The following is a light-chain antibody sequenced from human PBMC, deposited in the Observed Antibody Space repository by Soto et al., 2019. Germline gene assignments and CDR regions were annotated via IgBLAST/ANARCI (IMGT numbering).Light chain of an antibody. CDR1: SSDIGTYNL. V-gene: IGLV2-23*01. CDR3: CSYASSTTWV. J-gene: IGLJ3*02. Sequence: QSVLTQPASVSGSPGQSITISCTGTSSDIGTYNLVSWYQHHPGKAPKLLIYEGTKRPSGVSDRFSGSKSDNTASLTISGLRAEDEADYYCCSYASSTTWVFGGGTKLTVL. CDR2: EGT.